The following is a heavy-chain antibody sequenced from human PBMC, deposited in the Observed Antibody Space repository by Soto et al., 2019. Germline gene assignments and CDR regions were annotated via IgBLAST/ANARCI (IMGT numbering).Heavy chain of an antibody. Sequence: LSLTCTVSGGSIRSYYWSWIRQPPGKGMEWIGYIYYSGSTNYNPSLKSRVTISVYTSKNQFSLKLSSVTAADAAVYYCARSLGIGGAFDIWGQGTMVTVSS. CDR2: IYYSGST. D-gene: IGHD7-27*01. CDR3: ARSLGIGGAFDI. V-gene: IGHV4-59*01. CDR1: GGSIRSYY. J-gene: IGHJ3*02.